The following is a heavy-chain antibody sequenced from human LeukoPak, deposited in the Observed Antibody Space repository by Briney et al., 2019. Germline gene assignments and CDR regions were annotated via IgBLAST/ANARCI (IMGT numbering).Heavy chain of an antibody. D-gene: IGHD2-21*02. V-gene: IGHV3-53*01. J-gene: IGHJ4*02. CDR2: IYSGGST. CDR1: GFTVSSNY. Sequence: GGSLRLSCAASGFTVSSNYMSWVRQAPGKGLEWVSVIYSGGSTYYADSVKGRFTISRDNSKNTLYLQMNNLSADDTAVYYCAGGPATAIDYWGQGTLVTVPS. CDR3: AGGPATAIDY.